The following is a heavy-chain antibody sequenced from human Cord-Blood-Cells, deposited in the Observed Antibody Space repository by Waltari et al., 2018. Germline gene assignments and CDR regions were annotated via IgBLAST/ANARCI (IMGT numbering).Heavy chain of an antibody. D-gene: IGHD6-19*01. CDR1: GFTFSSYG. CDR2: ISYDGSNK. J-gene: IGHJ4*02. V-gene: IGHV3-30*18. Sequence: QVQLVESGGGVVQPGRSLRLSCAASGFTFSSYGMHGVRQAPGKGLEWVAVISYDGSNKYYADSVKGRFTISRDNSKNTLYLQMNSLRAEDTAVYYCAKSGYSSGFDYWGQGTLVTVSS. CDR3: AKSGYSSGFDY.